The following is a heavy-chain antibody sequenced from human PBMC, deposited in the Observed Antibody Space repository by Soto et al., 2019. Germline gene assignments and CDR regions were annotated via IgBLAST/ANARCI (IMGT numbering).Heavy chain of an antibody. J-gene: IGHJ6*03. Sequence: SETLSLTCTVSGFSISSYYWSWIRQPPGKGLEWIGYIYYSGSTNYNPSLKSRVTISVDTSKNQFSLKLSSVTAADTAVYYCARLIQWGITYYYYYMDVWGKGTTVTVSS. CDR2: IYYSGST. V-gene: IGHV4-59*08. CDR1: GFSISSYY. CDR3: ARLIQWGITYYYYYMDV. D-gene: IGHD1-20*01.